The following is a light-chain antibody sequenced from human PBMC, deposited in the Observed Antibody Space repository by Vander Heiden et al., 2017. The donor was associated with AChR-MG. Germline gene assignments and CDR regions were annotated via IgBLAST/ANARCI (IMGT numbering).Light chain of an antibody. V-gene: IGKV1-5*03. CDR2: ETS. Sequence: DIQMTQSPSTLSASLGDRVSITCRASQSVDKWLAWYQQKPGKAPNLLIYETSNLESGVPSRFSGSGSGTEFTLTISSLQPDDFATYYCQQYHAYPKTFGQGTKVEIK. CDR1: QSVDKW. CDR3: QQYHAYPKT. J-gene: IGKJ1*01.